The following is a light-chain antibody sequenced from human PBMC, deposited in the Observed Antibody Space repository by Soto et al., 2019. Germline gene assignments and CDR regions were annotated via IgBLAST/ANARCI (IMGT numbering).Light chain of an antibody. Sequence: IQMTQSPSTLPASVGDRVTVTCRASQSISSWLAWYQQKPGKAPKLLIYAASSLQSGVPSRFSGSGSGTDFTLTISSLQPEDFATYYCLQDYNYPFTFGQGTRLEIK. CDR3: LQDYNYPFT. CDR2: AAS. CDR1: QSISSW. J-gene: IGKJ5*01. V-gene: IGKV1-6*02.